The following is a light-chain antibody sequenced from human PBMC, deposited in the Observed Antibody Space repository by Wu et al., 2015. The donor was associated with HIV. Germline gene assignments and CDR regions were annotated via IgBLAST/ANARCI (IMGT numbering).Light chain of an antibody. CDR3: QQYGSSPLFT. CDR2: GAS. Sequence: EIVLTQSPGTLSLSPGERATLSCRASQSVSSSYLASYQQKPGQAPRLLIYGASSRATGIPDRFSGSGSGTDFTLTISRLEPEDFAVYYCQQYGSSPLFTFGPGTKVDMK. CDR1: QSVSSSY. J-gene: IGKJ3*01. V-gene: IGKV3-20*01.